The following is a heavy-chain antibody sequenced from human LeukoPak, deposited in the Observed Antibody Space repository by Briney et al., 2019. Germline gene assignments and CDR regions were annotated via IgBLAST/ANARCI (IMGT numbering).Heavy chain of an antibody. CDR2: IYYSGST. D-gene: IGHD5-12*01. Sequence: PSETLSLTCTVSGGSISSSSYYWGWIRQPPGKGLEWIGSIYYSGSTYYNPSLKSRVTISVDTSKNQFSLKLSSVTAADTAVYYCARAYSGYSFDYWGQGTLVTVSS. CDR1: GGSISSSSYY. CDR3: ARAYSGYSFDY. V-gene: IGHV4-39*07. J-gene: IGHJ4*02.